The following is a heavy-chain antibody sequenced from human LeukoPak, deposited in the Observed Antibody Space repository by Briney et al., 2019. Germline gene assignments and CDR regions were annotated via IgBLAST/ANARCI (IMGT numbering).Heavy chain of an antibody. J-gene: IGHJ4*02. CDR1: GFTFSSFD. CDR2: IWLDETNK. D-gene: IGHD5/OR15-5a*01. Sequence: GGSLRLSCAASGFTFSSFDMHWVRHAPGEGLEWVAVIWLDETNKYYADSVKGRFTISRDNSKNTLYLQMNSLRAEDTAVYYWARDRRFYGVYDLYFDYWGQGTLVTVSS. CDR3: ARDRRFYGVYDLYFDY. V-gene: IGHV3-33*01.